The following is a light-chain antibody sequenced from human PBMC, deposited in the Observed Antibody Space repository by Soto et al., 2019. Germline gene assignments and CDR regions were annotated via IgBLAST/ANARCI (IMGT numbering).Light chain of an antibody. CDR2: EDD. CDR1: SGSIASSY. Sequence: NFMLTQPHSVSESPGKTVTISCTRSSGSIASSYVQWYQLRPGSSPTTVIYEDDQRTAGVPDRFSGSVDTSSNSASLTISGLQIEDEADYFCQSYDTSLLIFGGGTNVTVL. V-gene: IGLV6-57*01. CDR3: QSYDTSLLI. J-gene: IGLJ2*01.